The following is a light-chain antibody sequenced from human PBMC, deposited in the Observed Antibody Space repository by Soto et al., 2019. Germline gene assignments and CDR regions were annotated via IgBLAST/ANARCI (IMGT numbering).Light chain of an antibody. CDR3: QQGDSTPYT. V-gene: IGKV1-39*01. Sequence: DIQMTQSPSSLSASVGDRVTITCRTSQSINTYLNWYQQKPGKAPNLLIYTTSHLHSGVPSRFSGSGSGIDFTLTISSLQPEDFATSFCQQGDSTPYTFGQGTTLEIK. J-gene: IGKJ2*01. CDR1: QSINTY. CDR2: TTS.